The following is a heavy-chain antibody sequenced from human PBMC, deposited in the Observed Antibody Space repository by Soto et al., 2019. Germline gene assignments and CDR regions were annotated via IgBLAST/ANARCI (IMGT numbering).Heavy chain of an antibody. V-gene: IGHV3-30*18. J-gene: IGHJ4*02. CDR3: AKGGPYVLRFLEFPLTPEDFDY. CDR1: GFTFSSYG. CDR2: ISYDGSNK. Sequence: VQLVESGGGVVQPGRSLRLSCAASGFTFSSYGMHWVRQAPGKGLEWVAVISYDGSNKYYADSVKGRFTISRDNSKTTRMLQMNSREPETRVWYYLAKGGPYVLRFLEFPLTPEDFDYWGQGTLVTVSS. D-gene: IGHD3-3*01.